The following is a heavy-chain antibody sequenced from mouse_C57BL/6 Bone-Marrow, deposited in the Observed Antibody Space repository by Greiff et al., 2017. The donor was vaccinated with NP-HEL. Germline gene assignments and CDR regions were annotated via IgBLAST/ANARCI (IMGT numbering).Heavy chain of an antibody. CDR1: GFNIKNTY. D-gene: IGHD1-1*01. V-gene: IGHV14-3*01. CDR2: IDPANGNT. Sequence: VQLKQSVAELVRPGASVKLSCTASGFNIKNTYMHWVKQRPEQGLEWIGRIDPANGNTKYAPKFQGKATITADTSSNTAYLQLSSLTSEDTAIYYCAGRYYYGSSCGYWYFGVWGTGTTVTVAS. J-gene: IGHJ1*03. CDR3: AGRYYYGSSCGYWYFGV.